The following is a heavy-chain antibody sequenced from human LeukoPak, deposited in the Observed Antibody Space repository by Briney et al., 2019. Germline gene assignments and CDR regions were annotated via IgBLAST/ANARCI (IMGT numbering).Heavy chain of an antibody. J-gene: IGHJ4*02. Sequence: SETLSLTCTVSGGSISSYYRSWIRQPPGKGLEWIGGIYTSGSTNYNPSLKSRVTMSVDTSKNQFSLKLSSVTAADTAVYYWARDSGYYYDSSGYFDYWGQGTLVTVSS. V-gene: IGHV4-4*07. CDR3: ARDSGYYYDSSGYFDY. D-gene: IGHD3-22*01. CDR1: GGSISSYY. CDR2: IYTSGST.